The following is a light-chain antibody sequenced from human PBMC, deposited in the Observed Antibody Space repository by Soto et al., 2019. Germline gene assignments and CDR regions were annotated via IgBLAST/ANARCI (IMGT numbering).Light chain of an antibody. CDR3: QQCDSYPYT. Sequence: DIEMTQSPSTLSASVGDRVSITCRASQSISSWLAWYQQKPGKAPKLLIYDASSLESGVPSRFSGSGSGTQFTLSLSSLQPDDFATYYCQQCDSYPYTFGQGTNLEIK. V-gene: IGKV1-5*01. CDR2: DAS. CDR1: QSISSW. J-gene: IGKJ2*01.